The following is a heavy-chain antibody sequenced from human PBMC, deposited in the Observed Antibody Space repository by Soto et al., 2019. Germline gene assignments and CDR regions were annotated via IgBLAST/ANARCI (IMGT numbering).Heavy chain of an antibody. J-gene: IGHJ5*02. D-gene: IGHD2-21*01. CDR3: ARCAVLSTTSGGWCNWFDP. V-gene: IGHV3-23*01. Sequence: EVQLLESGGGLVQPGGSLRLSCTASEFTFSNYAMSWVRQAPGKGLEWVSAISASGAATYYVDSVKGRFTISRDNYKNTRYVQMDSLRAEDTGVYYCARCAVLSTTSGGWCNWFDPWGQGTLVTVSS. CDR1: EFTFSNYA. CDR2: ISASGAAT.